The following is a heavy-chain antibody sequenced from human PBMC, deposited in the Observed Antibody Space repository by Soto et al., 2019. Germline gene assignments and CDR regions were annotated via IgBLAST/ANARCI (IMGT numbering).Heavy chain of an antibody. D-gene: IGHD2-15*01. V-gene: IGHV4-59*01. CDR1: GGSISSYY. J-gene: IGHJ3*02. CDR3: ARTLVVAVRPDAFDI. Sequence: SETLSLTCTVSGGSISSYYWSWIRQPPGKGLEWIGYIYYSGSTNYNPSLKSRVTISVDTSKNQFSLKLSSVTAADTAVYYCARTLVVAVRPDAFDIWGQGTMVTVSS. CDR2: IYYSGST.